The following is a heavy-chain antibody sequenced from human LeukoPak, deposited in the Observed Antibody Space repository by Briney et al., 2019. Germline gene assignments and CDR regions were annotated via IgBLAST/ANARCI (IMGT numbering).Heavy chain of an antibody. V-gene: IGHV4-34*01. CDR1: GGSFSGYY. J-gene: IGHJ4*02. CDR2: INQSGST. D-gene: IGHD5-18*01. Sequence: PSETLSLTCAVYGGSFSGYYWSWSRQPPGKGLEWIGEINQSGSTNYNPSLKSRVSISVDTSKNQFSLRLNSVTAADTAVYYCARKRIYSYGRHTGVAVTESFDSWGQGTLVTVSS. CDR3: ARKRIYSYGRHTGVAVTESFDS.